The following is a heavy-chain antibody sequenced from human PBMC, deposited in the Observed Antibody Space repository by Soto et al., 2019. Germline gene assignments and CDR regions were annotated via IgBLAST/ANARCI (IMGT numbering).Heavy chain of an antibody. Sequence: GGSLRLSCAASGFTFSSYAMYWVHQAPGKGLEWVAVISSDGSNKHYADSVKGRFTISRDNSKNTLYLQMNSLRAEDTAVYYCARGDSSGYYYGVDYWGQGTLVTVSS. D-gene: IGHD3-22*01. CDR2: ISSDGSNK. CDR1: GFTFSSYA. J-gene: IGHJ4*02. CDR3: ARGDSSGYYYGVDY. V-gene: IGHV3-30-3*01.